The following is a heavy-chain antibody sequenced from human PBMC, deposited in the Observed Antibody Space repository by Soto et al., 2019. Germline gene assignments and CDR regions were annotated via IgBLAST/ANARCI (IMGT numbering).Heavy chain of an antibody. V-gene: IGHV5-10-1*01. D-gene: IGHD6-13*01. CDR3: ARLQAAAVDNVLTFGS. CDR2: IDPSDSYT. Sequence: VQLVQSGAEAKKPGESLRISCKGSGYSVTSYCINWVRQMPGQDLEWLGRIDPSDSYTNYSPYFQGHVTISADKSISTAYLQWSSLKASDPAMYYCARLQAAAVDNVLTFGSWGPGSLVTFS. J-gene: IGHJ4*02. CDR1: GYSVTSYC.